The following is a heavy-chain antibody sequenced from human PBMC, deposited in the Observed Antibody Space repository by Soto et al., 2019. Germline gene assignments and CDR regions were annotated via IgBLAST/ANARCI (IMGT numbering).Heavy chain of an antibody. CDR1: GFTFSNYA. J-gene: IGHJ4*02. V-gene: IGHV3-30-3*01. CDR3: ARERRGGNSGYYLDY. Sequence: QVQLVESGGGVVQPGRSLRLSCAAPGFTFSNYAMHWVRQAPGKGLEWVTVISSDGNNKYYADSVKGRFTISRDNSKNTLYLQVISLRAEDTAVYYCARERRGGNSGYYLDYWGQGTLVTVSS. CDR2: ISSDGNNK. D-gene: IGHD2-21*02.